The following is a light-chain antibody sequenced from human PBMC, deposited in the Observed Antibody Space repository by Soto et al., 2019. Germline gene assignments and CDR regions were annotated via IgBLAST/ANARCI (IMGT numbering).Light chain of an antibody. V-gene: IGLV2-14*01. CDR3: SSYTRTRTLL. CDR2: EVT. J-gene: IGLJ2*01. CDR1: SSDVGGYNY. Sequence: QSALTQPASVSGSPGQSITISCTGTSSDVGGYNYVSWYQQHSGKAPKLIIYEVTNRPSGVSNRFSGSKSGNTASLTISGRQAEDEAEYYCSSYTRTRTLLFGGGTKVTVL.